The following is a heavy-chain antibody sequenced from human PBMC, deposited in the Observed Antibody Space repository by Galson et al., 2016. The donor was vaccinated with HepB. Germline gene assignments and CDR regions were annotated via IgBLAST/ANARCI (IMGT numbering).Heavy chain of an antibody. Sequence: SLRLSCAVSGFTFSRYAMNWVRRAPGTGLEWVSGISGSGGSIFYADSVKGRFTISRDNSKNTLYLQMNSLRADDTAVYYCAKGEAASSWYAPFDYWGQGTLVTVSA. D-gene: IGHD6-13*01. CDR3: AKGEAASSWYAPFDY. V-gene: IGHV3-23*01. CDR2: ISGSGGSI. J-gene: IGHJ4*02. CDR1: GFTFSRYA.